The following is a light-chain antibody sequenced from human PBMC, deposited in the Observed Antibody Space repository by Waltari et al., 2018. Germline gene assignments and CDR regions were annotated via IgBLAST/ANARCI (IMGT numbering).Light chain of an antibody. V-gene: IGKV3-20*01. CDR2: GIF. CDR3: QHYLRLPVT. CDR1: QSVNRA. J-gene: IGKJ1*01. Sequence: EIVLTQSPGTLSLSPGERATPPCKASQSVNRALAWYQQKPGQAPRLLIYGIFDRAAGTPDRFSGSGSGTDFSLTISRLEPEDFAVYYCQHYLRLPVTFGQGTRVEVK.